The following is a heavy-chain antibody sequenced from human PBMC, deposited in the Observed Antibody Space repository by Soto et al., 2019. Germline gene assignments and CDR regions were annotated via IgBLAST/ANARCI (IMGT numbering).Heavy chain of an antibody. D-gene: IGHD5-12*01. CDR3: AKADIVAPAPYYMDV. Sequence: PGGSLRLSCAASGFTFSSYAMSWVRQAPGKGLEWVSAISGSGGSTYYADSVKGRFTISRDNSKNTLYLQMNSLRAEDTAVYYCAKADIVAPAPYYMDVWGKGTTVTVSS. V-gene: IGHV3-23*01. J-gene: IGHJ6*03. CDR1: GFTFSSYA. CDR2: ISGSGGST.